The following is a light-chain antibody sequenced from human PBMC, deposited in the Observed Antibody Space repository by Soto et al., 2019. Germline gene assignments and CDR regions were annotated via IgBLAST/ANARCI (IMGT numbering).Light chain of an antibody. CDR2: DES. V-gene: IGKV1-33*01. J-gene: IGKJ5*01. CDR1: QDISHY. Sequence: DIQMTQSPSSLSASVGDTVTITCQASQDISHYLTWYKQKPGKALNLLTHDESTLHPGVPSRFRGSGSGTEFSFNITSLQPEDVATYYCQQYDDLPITFGQGTLLEI. CDR3: QQYDDLPIT.